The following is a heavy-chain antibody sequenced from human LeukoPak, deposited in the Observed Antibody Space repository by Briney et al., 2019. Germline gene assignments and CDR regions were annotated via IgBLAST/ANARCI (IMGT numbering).Heavy chain of an antibody. CDR2: TSGSGDST. V-gene: IGHV3-23*01. CDR3: AKAAGILDS. Sequence: GGSLRLSCAACGFTFSSYAMSWVRQAPGRGLEWVSATSGSGDSTYYADSAKGRFTISRDNPKITLYLQMNSLRAEDTALYYCAKAAGILDSWGQGTLVTVSS. CDR1: GFTFSSYA. J-gene: IGHJ4*02. D-gene: IGHD6-19*01.